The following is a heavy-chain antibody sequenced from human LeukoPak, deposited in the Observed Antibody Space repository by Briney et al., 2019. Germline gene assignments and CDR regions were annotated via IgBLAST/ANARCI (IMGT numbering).Heavy chain of an antibody. J-gene: IGHJ4*02. CDR2: INPNSGGT. D-gene: IGHD3-9*01. CDR3: AATFDWLLPSFDY. Sequence: ASVKVSCKASGYTFTGYYMHWVRQAPRQGLEWMGWINPNSGGTNYAQKFQGRVTMTRDTSISTAYMELSRLRSDDTAVYYCAATFDWLLPSFDYWGQGTLVTVSS. V-gene: IGHV1-2*02. CDR1: GYTFTGYY.